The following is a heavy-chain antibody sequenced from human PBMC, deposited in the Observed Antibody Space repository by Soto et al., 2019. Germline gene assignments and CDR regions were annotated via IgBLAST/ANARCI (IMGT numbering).Heavy chain of an antibody. CDR2: INPTSGHI. D-gene: IGHD4-4*01. Sequence: PVGPQSLSCGASGVIFIHYDVGWIRQNPGKGLEWVSYINPTSGHINYADSVKGRFTISRDNARNSLYLQMNSLTADDTAMYYCARLPYSAYNRHFDYWGQGTLVP. CDR3: ARLPYSAYNRHFDY. J-gene: IGHJ4*02. CDR1: GVIFIHYD. V-gene: IGHV3-11*06.